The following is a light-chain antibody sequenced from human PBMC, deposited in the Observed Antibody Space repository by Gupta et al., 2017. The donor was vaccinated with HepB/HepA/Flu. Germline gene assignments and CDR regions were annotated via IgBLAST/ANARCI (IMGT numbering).Light chain of an antibody. J-gene: IGKJ4*01. CDR2: GAS. CDR3: HQEKSYPLT. Sequence: DIQMTPSPSSLSASVGETVTITCRASQGINNDLAWFQHKPGEAPKSLIHGASRLRSGVPSRFSGSGFGTDFTLTISSRQPEDFATYYCHQEKSYPLTLGGGTKVEI. CDR1: QGINND. V-gene: IGKV1-16*01.